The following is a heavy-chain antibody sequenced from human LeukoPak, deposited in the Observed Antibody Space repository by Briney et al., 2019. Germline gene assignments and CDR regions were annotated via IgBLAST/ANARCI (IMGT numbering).Heavy chain of an antibody. CDR2: ISAYNGDT. Sequence: GISWXRQAPGQGXXWMGXISAYNGDTNYAQKLQGRVTMTTDTSTSTAYMELRSLRSDDTAVYYCARDPTTYCSSTSCSGGHNWFDPWGQGTLVTVSS. V-gene: IGHV1-18*01. J-gene: IGHJ5*02. CDR3: ARDPTTYCSSTSCSGGHNWFDP. D-gene: IGHD2-2*01. CDR1: G.